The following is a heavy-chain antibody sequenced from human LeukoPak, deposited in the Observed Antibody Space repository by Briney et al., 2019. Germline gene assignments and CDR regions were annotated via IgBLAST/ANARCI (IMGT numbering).Heavy chain of an antibody. J-gene: IGHJ4*02. V-gene: IGHV3-23*01. CDR1: GFTVSSYA. CDR2: ISGSGGTT. CDR3: AKGQIQVWLDY. D-gene: IGHD5-18*01. Sequence: PGGSLRLSCAASGFTVSSYAMSWVRQASGKGLEWVSAISGSGGTTYYADSVKGRFTISRDNSKNTLYLQMNSLRAEDTAVYYCAKGQIQVWLDYWGQGTLVTVSS.